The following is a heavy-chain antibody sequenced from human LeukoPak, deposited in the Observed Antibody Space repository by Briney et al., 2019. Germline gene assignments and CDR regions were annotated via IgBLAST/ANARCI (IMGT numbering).Heavy chain of an antibody. CDR2: INPSGGST. V-gene: IGHV1-46*01. CDR1: GYTFTSYY. J-gene: IGHJ6*03. D-gene: IGHD6-6*01. CDR3: ARDPEGSIAARRYYMDV. Sequence: EASVKVSCKASGYTFTSYYMHWVRQAPGQGLEWMGIINPSGGSTSYARKFQGRVTMTRDTSTSTVYMELSSLRSEDTAVYYCARDPEGSIAARRYYMDVWGKGTTVTVSS.